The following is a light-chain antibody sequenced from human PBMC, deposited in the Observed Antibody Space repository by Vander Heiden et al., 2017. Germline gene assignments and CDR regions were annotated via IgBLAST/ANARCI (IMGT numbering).Light chain of an antibody. Sequence: EIVLTQSPATLSLSPGDRATRSCRASQSVSATYLGRYQQKPGQLPRLPLYCVFTRATRMPDRSSGRGSATHFSLTISRLAPADFPVISCLSDGSEPQTFGQGTKVXIK. J-gene: IGKJ1*01. CDR1: QSVSATY. CDR3: LSDGSEPQT. CDR2: CVF. V-gene: IGKV3-20*01.